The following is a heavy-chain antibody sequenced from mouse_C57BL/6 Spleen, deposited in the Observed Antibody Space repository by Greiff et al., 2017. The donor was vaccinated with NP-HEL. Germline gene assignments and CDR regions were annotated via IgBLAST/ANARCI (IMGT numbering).Heavy chain of an antibody. CDR2: IYPGSGNT. V-gene: IGHV1-76*01. CDR3: ARCGVAPYCFDY. J-gene: IGHJ2*01. Sequence: VQLQQSGAELVRPGASVKLSCKASGYTFTDYYINWVKQRPGQGLEWIARIYPGSGNTYYNEKFKGKATLTAEKSSSTAYMQLSSLTFEDSAVYFCARCGVAPYCFDYWGQGTTLTVSS. D-gene: IGHD1-1*01. CDR1: GYTFTDYY.